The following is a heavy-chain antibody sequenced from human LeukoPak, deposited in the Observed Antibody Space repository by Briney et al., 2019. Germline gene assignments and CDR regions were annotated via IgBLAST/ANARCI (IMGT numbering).Heavy chain of an antibody. CDR1: GYTFTGYY. CDR2: INPNSGGT. Sequence: GASVKVSCKTSGYTFTGYYMHWVRQAPGQGLEWMGWINPNSGGTNYAQKFQGRVTMTRDTSISTAYMELSRLRSDDTAVYYCASAGYYYDSSGLVYGYWGQGTLVTVSS. D-gene: IGHD3-22*01. J-gene: IGHJ4*02. V-gene: IGHV1-2*02. CDR3: ASAGYYYDSSGLVYGY.